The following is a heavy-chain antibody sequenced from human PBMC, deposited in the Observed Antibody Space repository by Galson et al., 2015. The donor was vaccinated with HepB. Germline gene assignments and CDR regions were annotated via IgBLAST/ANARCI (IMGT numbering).Heavy chain of an antibody. Sequence: SLRLSCAASGFTFSSYWMHWVRQAPGKGLVWVSRINSDGSSTSYADSVKGRFTISRDNAKNTLYLQMNSLRAEDTAVYYCARDLHPVDTAMVLGSYGMDVWGQGTTVTVSS. V-gene: IGHV3-74*01. CDR2: INSDGSST. J-gene: IGHJ6*02. D-gene: IGHD5-18*01. CDR1: GFTFSSYW. CDR3: ARDLHPVDTAMVLGSYGMDV.